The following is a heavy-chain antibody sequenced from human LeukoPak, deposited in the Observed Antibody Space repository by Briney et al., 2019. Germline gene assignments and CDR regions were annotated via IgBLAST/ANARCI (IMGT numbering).Heavy chain of an antibody. D-gene: IGHD3/OR15-3a*01. V-gene: IGHV4-4*07. CDR2: IYTSGSN. J-gene: IGHJ4*02. CDR1: GRSISYYY. CDR3: ARHLRWTTLDY. Sequence: PSETLSLTCTVSGRSISYYYWSWIRQPAGKGLEWIGRIYTSGSNNYNPYPKSRVTMSVGTSKNQFSLKLSSVTAADTAVYYCARHLRWTTLDYWGQGTLVTVSS.